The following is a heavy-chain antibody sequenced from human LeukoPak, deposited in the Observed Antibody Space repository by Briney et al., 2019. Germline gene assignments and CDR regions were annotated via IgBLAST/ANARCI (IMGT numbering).Heavy chain of an antibody. V-gene: IGHV3-23*01. J-gene: IGHJ4*02. Sequence: GGSLRLSCAASGFTFSNFWMSWVRQAPGKGLEWVSAISGSGGSTYYADSVKGRFTISRDNSKNTLYLQMNSLRAEDTAVYYCAKEGTQEYYDFWSYYFDYWGQGTLVTVSS. CDR3: AKEGTQEYYDFWSYYFDY. CDR2: ISGSGGST. CDR1: GFTFSNFW. D-gene: IGHD3-3*01.